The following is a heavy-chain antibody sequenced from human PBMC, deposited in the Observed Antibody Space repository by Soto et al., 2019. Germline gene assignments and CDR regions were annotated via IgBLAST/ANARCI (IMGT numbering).Heavy chain of an antibody. V-gene: IGHV4-39*07. CDR3: ARDAYCSGGSCYSSHFDY. CDR2: FYYSGST. D-gene: IGHD2-15*01. Sequence: SETLSLTCTVSGGAISSSSDYWGWIRQPPGKGLEWIGSFYYSGSTNYNPSLKSRVTISVDTSKNQFSLKLSSVTAADTAVYYCARDAYCSGGSCYSSHFDYWGQGTLVTVSS. CDR1: GGAISSSSDY. J-gene: IGHJ4*02.